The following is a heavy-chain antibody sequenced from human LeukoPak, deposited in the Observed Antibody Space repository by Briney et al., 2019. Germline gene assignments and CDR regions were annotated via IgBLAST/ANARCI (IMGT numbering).Heavy chain of an antibody. J-gene: IGHJ3*02. CDR1: GGSISNNY. D-gene: IGHD3-22*01. CDR3: ARFTKYDGGGSYLDI. Sequence: PETLSLTCTVSGGSISNNYWGWIRQPPGKGLEYIGHVYSSGSTVYNPSIKSRVTISIDTSKNQFSLRMGSVTAADTAVYYCARFTKYDGGGSYLDIWGQGTMVTVSS. CDR2: VYSSGST. V-gene: IGHV4-59*01.